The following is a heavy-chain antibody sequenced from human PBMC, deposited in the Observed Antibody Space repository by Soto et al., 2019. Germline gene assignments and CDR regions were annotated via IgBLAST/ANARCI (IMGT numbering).Heavy chain of an antibody. V-gene: IGHV3-30*18. CDR3: AKQYYYDSSGYSAYYYYGMDV. D-gene: IGHD3-22*01. CDR2: ISYDGSNK. CDR1: GFTFSSYG. J-gene: IGHJ6*02. Sequence: GALRLSCAASGFTFSSYGMHWVRQAPGKGLEWVAVISYDGSNKYYADSVKGRFTISRDNSKNTLYLQMNSLRAEDTAVYYCAKQYYYDSSGYSAYYYYGMDVWGQGTTVTVSS.